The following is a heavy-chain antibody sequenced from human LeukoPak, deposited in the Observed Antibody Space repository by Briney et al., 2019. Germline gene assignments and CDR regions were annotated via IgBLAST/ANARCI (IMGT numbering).Heavy chain of an antibody. Sequence: GGSLTLSCAASQISNWVRQAPGKGLEWVAYILDTGSTTSYADSVKGRFTISRDNAKASLYLHMNSLRDEDTAVYYCARSPRNPKVYSDYWGQGALVTVSS. CDR3: ARSPRNPKVYSDY. CDR2: ILDTGSTT. D-gene: IGHD1-14*01. V-gene: IGHV3-48*02. CDR1: QIS. J-gene: IGHJ4*02.